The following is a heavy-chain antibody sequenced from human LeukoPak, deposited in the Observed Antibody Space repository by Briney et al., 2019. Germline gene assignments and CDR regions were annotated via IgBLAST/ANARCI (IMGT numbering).Heavy chain of an antibody. CDR1: GFTFSSYG. CDR2: ISYDGSNK. V-gene: IGHV3-30*18. D-gene: IGHD3-22*01. J-gene: IGHJ6*02. CDR3: AKAGYYYDSSGDYYYYGMDV. Sequence: PGRSPRLSCAASGFTFSSYGMHWVRQAPGKGLEWVAVISYDGSNKYYADSVKGRFTISRDNSKNTLYLQMNSLRAEDTAVYYCAKAGYYYDSSGDYYYYGMDVWGQGTTVTVSS.